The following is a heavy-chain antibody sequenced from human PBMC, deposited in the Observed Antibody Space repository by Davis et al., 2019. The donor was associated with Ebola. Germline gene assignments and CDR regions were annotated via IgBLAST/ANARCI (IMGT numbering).Heavy chain of an antibody. CDR1: GYTFTTFG. D-gene: IGHD3-9*01. CDR3: ARLPYYDILTGYHNWFDP. V-gene: IGHV1-18*01. J-gene: IGHJ5*02. Sequence: ASVKVSCKASGYTFTTFGISWVRQAPGQGLEWMGGMNPYSGNTNYAQKLQGRVTITRDTSASTAYMELSSLRSEDTAVYYCARLPYYDILTGYHNWFDPWGQGTLVTVSS. CDR2: MNPYSGNT.